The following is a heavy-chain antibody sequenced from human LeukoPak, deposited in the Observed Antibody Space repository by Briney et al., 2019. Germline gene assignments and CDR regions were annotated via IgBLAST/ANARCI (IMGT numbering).Heavy chain of an antibody. CDR2: INHSGST. CDR1: GGSFSGYY. V-gene: IGHV4-34*01. Sequence: SETLSLTCAVYGGSFSGYYWSWIRQPPGKGLEWVGEINHSGSTNYNPSLQSRVTISVDTSKNQFSLKLNSVTAADTAVYYCASWPRYCSGGSCYGLSRFDPWGQGTLVTVSS. D-gene: IGHD2-15*01. CDR3: ASWPRYCSGGSCYGLSRFDP. J-gene: IGHJ5*02.